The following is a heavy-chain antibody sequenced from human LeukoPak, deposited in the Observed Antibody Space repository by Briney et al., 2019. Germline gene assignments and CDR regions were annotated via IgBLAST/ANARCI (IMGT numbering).Heavy chain of an antibody. CDR3: ATGNDILTSFYE. V-gene: IGHV3-9*01. Sequence: GGSLRLSCVLSGGTFDDYAMHWVRRSPGRGLEWVSGISWNSVDIVYTASVRGRFTISRDNAKNSSYLQMNNLRPEDTALYYCATGNDILTSFYEWGLGTLVTVSS. CDR1: GGTFDDYA. D-gene: IGHD3-9*01. J-gene: IGHJ4*02. CDR2: ISWNSVDI.